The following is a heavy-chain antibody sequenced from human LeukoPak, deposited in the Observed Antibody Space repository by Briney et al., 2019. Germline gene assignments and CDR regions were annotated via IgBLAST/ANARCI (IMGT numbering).Heavy chain of an antibody. V-gene: IGHV3-30*02. J-gene: IGHJ4*02. D-gene: IGHD3-10*01. CDR2: IRYDGSNK. Sequence: GGSLRLSCAASGFTFSSYGMHWVRQAPGKGLEWVAFIRYDGSNKYYADSVKGRFTISRDNSKNSLYLQMNSLRAEDTALYYCAKDIFTMVRGVVDYWGQGTLVTVSS. CDR1: GFTFSSYG. CDR3: AKDIFTMVRGVVDY.